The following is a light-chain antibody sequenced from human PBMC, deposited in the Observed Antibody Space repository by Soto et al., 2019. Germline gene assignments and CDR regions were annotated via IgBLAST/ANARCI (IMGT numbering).Light chain of an antibody. V-gene: IGKV1-33*01. CDR3: QQYDNLPIT. CDR2: DAS. CDR1: HDIGNC. Sequence: DIQIDQSPSSLSEYVGDRVTITGLASHDIGNCLNWYQQKPGKAPNLLIYDASNLETGVPSRFSGSGSGTYFTFIITGLQPEDIATYYCQQYDNLPITFGQGTRLEIK. J-gene: IGKJ5*01.